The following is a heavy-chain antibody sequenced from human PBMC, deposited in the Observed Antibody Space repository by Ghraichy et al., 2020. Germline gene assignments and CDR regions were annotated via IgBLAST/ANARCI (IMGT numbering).Heavy chain of an antibody. CDR2: IYYSGST. J-gene: IGHJ5*02. Sequence: GSLRLSCTVSGGSVSSGSYYWSWIRQPPGKGLEWIGYIYYSGSTNYNPSLKSRVTISVDTSKNQFSLKLSSVTAADTAVYYCARDYYDSSGPMGHDWFDPWGQGTLVTVSS. V-gene: IGHV4-61*01. D-gene: IGHD3-22*01. CDR3: ARDYYDSSGPMGHDWFDP. CDR1: GGSVSSGSYY.